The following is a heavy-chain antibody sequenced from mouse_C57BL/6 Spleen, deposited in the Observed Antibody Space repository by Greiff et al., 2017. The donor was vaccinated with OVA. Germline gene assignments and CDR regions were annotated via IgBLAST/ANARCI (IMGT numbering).Heavy chain of an antibody. CDR3: ASGDYGSTYYDY. J-gene: IGHJ2*01. Sequence: QVQLQQPGTELVKPGASVKLSCKASGYTFTSYWMHWVKQRPGQGLEWIGNINPSNGGTNYNEKFKSKGTLTVDKSSSTAYMQLSSLTSEDSAVYYCASGDYGSTYYDYWGQGTTLTVSA. V-gene: IGHV1-53*01. D-gene: IGHD1-1*01. CDR1: GYTFTSYW. CDR2: INPSNGGT.